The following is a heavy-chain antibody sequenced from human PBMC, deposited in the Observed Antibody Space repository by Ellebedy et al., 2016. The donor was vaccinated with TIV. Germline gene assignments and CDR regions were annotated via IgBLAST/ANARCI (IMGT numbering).Heavy chain of an antibody. CDR1: GYTFMSYS. Sequence: AASVKVSCKASGYTFMSYSIAWVRQAPGQGLEWMGWVSGYNGNTSYAQKVQGRVTMTTDTSTNTAYMELRSLTSDDTAVYFCARTSRYAYSSSCDYWGQGTLVTVSS. J-gene: IGHJ4*02. V-gene: IGHV1-18*01. CDR2: VSGYNGNT. D-gene: IGHD6-13*01. CDR3: ARTSRYAYSSSCDY.